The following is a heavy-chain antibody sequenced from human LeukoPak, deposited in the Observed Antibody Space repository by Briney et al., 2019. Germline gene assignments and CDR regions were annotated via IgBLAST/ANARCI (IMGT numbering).Heavy chain of an antibody. CDR1: EFMFSTYG. V-gene: IGHV3-30*02. Sequence: GGSLRLSCTASEFMFSTYGMHWVRQAPGKGLEWVAFIRYDGSQSYYADSVKGRFTISRDNAKNTLYLQMNSLRAEDTAVYYCARDPGYCSGGSCYPTWGQGTLVTVSS. CDR3: ARDPGYCSGGSCYPT. J-gene: IGHJ4*02. CDR2: IRYDGSQS. D-gene: IGHD2-15*01.